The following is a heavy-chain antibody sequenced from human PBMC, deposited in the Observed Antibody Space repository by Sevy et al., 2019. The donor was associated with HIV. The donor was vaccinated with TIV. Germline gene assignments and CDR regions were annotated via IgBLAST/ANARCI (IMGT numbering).Heavy chain of an antibody. J-gene: IGHJ3*02. D-gene: IGHD2-2*01. CDR1: GGSFSGYY. Sequence: SETLSLTCAVYGGSFSGYYWSWIRQPPGKGLEWIGEINHSGSTNYNPSLKSRVTISVDTSKNQFSLKLSSVTTADTAVYYCARHCSSTSCSHAFDIWGQGTMVTVSS. V-gene: IGHV4-34*01. CDR3: ARHCSSTSCSHAFDI. CDR2: INHSGST.